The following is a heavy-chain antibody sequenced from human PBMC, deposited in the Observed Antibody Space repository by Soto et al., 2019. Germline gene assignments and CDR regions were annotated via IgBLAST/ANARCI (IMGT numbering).Heavy chain of an antibody. CDR3: ARAVGPFDY. CDR1: GFDFSTYG. D-gene: IGHD1-26*01. Sequence: QVQLAESGGGVVQPGRSLRLSCAASGFDFSTYGMHWVRQAPGKGPEWVAVIWYDGSNKYYADSVRGRFIISRDNSKSTLFLQLNSIRTEDTAVYYCARAVGPFDYWGQGSLVTVSS. CDR2: IWYDGSNK. V-gene: IGHV3-33*01. J-gene: IGHJ4*02.